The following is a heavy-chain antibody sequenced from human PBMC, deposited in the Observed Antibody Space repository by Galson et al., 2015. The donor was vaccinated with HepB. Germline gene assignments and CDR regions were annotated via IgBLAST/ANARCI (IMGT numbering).Heavy chain of an antibody. CDR2: ISSSGSTI. D-gene: IGHD3-3*01. CDR3: ARCSLPNYDFWSAHILPEHYYYYYYMDV. J-gene: IGHJ6*03. CDR1: GFTFSDYY. Sequence: SLRLSCAASGFTFSDYYMSWIRQAPGKGLEWVSYISSSGSTIYYADSVKGRFTISRDNAKNSLYLQMNSLRAEDTAVYYCARCSLPNYDFWSAHILPEHYYYYYYMDVWGKGTTVTVSS. V-gene: IGHV3-11*01.